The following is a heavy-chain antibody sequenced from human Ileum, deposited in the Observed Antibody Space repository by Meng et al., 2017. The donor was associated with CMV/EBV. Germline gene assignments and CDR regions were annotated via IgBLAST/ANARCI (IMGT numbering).Heavy chain of an antibody. Sequence: SETLSLTCIVSGGSVNRGSYYWSWVRQPPGRGPEWIGYISSSGGSNYDPSLGGRVTMSLDTSKNQFSLRLSSVTTADTAVYYCARAIAQGSYYYGLDIWGPGTTVTVSS. V-gene: IGHV4-61*01. CDR1: GGSVNRGSYY. CDR3: ARAIAQGSYYYGLDI. J-gene: IGHJ6*02. CDR2: ISSSGGS.